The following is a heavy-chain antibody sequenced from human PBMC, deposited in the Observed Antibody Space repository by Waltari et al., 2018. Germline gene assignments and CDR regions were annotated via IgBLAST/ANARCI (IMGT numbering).Heavy chain of an antibody. V-gene: IGHV1-69*12. CDR2: LIPIFGAP. Sequence: QVHLVQSGAEVKKPGSSVKVSCKASGGTFGGDAITWVRQAPGQGLEWMGGLIPIFGAPNYAQRFQGRVTITADESTSTVYMELSSLKSEDTALYFCARRQLGGPLDPWGQGTLVTVSS. D-gene: IGHD1-1*01. CDR1: GGTFGGDA. J-gene: IGHJ5*02. CDR3: ARRQLGGPLDP.